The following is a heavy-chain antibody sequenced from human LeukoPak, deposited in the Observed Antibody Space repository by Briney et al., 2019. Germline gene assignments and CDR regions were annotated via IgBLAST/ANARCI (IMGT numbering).Heavy chain of an antibody. D-gene: IGHD3-10*01. J-gene: IGHJ4*02. CDR1: GFTFGDYA. Sequence: PGGSLRLSCTASGFTFGDYAVSWFRQAPGKGLEWVGFIRSKAYGGTTEYAASVKGRFTISRDDSKSIAYLQMNSLKTEDTAVYYCTREDWFGELFPFDYWGQGTLVTVSS. CDR3: TREDWFGELFPFDY. CDR2: IRSKAYGGTT. V-gene: IGHV3-49*03.